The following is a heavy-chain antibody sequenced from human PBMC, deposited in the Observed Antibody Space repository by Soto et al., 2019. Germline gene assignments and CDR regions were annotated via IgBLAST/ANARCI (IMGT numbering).Heavy chain of an antibody. D-gene: IGHD2-15*01. J-gene: IGHJ4*02. V-gene: IGHV4-31*03. CDR1: GGSITTGGYY. CDR3: ARTKCSGGSCYSWSLDY. CDR2: RYYSEST. Sequence: SETLSLTRSVSGGSITTGGYYWSWIRQLPGEGLEWIGHRYYSESTYYNPSLKSRVSISLDTSKNQFSLKLSFVTAADTAMYYCARTKCSGGSCYSWSLDYWGQGTPVTVSS.